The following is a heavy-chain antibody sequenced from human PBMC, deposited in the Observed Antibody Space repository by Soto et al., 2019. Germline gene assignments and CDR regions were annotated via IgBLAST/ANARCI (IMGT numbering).Heavy chain of an antibody. CDR1: GGSFSGYQ. D-gene: IGHD3-10*01. V-gene: IGHV4-34*01. CDR3: ARGLILWFGELSRRGGYYSYMDV. CDR2: INARGNI. J-gene: IGHJ6*03. Sequence: QVQLQQWGAGLLKPSETLSLTCAVYGGSFSGYQWSWIRQTPGKGLEWIGEINARGNINYNPSLKSRVSIFVDSAKKQISMKLSSVTAADTAVYYGARGLILWFGELSRRGGYYSYMDVWGKGTTVTVSS.